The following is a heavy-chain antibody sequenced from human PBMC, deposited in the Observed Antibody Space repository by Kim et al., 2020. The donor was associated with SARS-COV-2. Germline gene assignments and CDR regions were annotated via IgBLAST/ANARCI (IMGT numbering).Heavy chain of an antibody. Sequence: ASVKVSCKASGYTFTGYYMHWVRQAPGQGLEWMGWINPNSGGTNYAQKFQGRVTMTRDTSISTAYMELSRLRSDDTAVYYCARDTAYCGGDCHGPYYYYGMDVWGQGTTVTVSS. CDR2: INPNSGGT. D-gene: IGHD2-21*02. CDR3: ARDTAYCGGDCHGPYYYYGMDV. CDR1: GYTFTGYY. V-gene: IGHV1-2*02. J-gene: IGHJ6*02.